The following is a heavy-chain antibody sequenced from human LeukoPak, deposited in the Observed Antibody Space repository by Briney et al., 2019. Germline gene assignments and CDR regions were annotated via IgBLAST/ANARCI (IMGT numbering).Heavy chain of an antibody. V-gene: IGHV3-53*01. CDR3: ARGSDYYDFWSGYPYFDY. CDR1: GFTVSSNY. D-gene: IGHD3-3*01. J-gene: IGHJ4*02. CDR2: IYSGGST. Sequence: GGSLRLSCAASGFTVSSNYMSWVRQAPGKGLEWVSVIYSGGSTYYADSVKGRFTISRDNSKNTLYLQMNGLRAEDTAVYYCARGSDYYDFWSGYPYFDYWGQGTLVTVSS.